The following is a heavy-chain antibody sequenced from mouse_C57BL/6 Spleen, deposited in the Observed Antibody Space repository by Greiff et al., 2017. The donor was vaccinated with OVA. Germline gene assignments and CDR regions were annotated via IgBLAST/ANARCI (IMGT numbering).Heavy chain of an antibody. V-gene: IGHV1-42*01. CDR2: INPSTGGT. CDR3: ARDYGSSYGYFEV. J-gene: IGHJ1*03. CDR1: GYSFTGYY. Sequence: VQLKQSGPELVKPGASVKISCKASGYSFTGYYMNWVKQSPETSLEWIGEINPSTGGTTYNQKFKAKATLTVDKSSSTAYMQLKSLTSEDSAVYYCARDYGSSYGYFEVWGTGTTVTVSS. D-gene: IGHD1-1*01.